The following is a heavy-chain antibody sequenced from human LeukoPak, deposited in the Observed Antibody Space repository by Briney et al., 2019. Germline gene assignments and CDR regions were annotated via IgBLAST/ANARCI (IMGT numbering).Heavy chain of an antibody. CDR1: GFTFSSYA. CDR3: AREKGVASPYNYFGMDV. CDR2: ISGSGGST. D-gene: IGHD3-3*01. J-gene: IGHJ6*02. Sequence: GGSLRLSCAASGFTFSSYAMTWVRQAPGKGLEWVSSISGSGGSTYYGDSVKGRFTISRDNSKNTLSLQMNSLRAEDTAVYYCAREKGVASPYNYFGMDVWGQGTTVAVSS. V-gene: IGHV3-23*01.